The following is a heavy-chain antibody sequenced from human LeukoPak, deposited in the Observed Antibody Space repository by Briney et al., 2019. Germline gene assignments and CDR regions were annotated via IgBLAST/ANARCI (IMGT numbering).Heavy chain of an antibody. CDR1: GFSFSDYT. CDR2: ISSSSTYI. CDR3: AKGYCSGGGCQFHDWFDP. D-gene: IGHD2-15*01. V-gene: IGHV3-21*01. J-gene: IGHJ5*02. Sequence: PGGSLRLSCAGSGFSFSDYTIHWVRQAPGKGLEWVSSISSSSTYIYYADSVSGRFTISRDNAKNSVFLQMNSLRADDTAVYYCAKGYCSGGGCQFHDWFDPWGQGTVVTVSS.